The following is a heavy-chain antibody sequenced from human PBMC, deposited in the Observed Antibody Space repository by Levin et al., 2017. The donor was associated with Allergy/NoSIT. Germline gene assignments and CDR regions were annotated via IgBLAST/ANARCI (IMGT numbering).Heavy chain of an antibody. CDR3: AGDDGRSLVRD. V-gene: IGHV3-53*01. Sequence: GGSLRLSCAAFGFTVSGNYMSWVRQARGKGLEYVSLISDDGITYYADSVKGRFTISRDNTKNTLYLQLNGLIDEDTAVYYCAGDDGRSLVRDWGQGTLVTVSS. J-gene: IGHJ4*02. D-gene: IGHD6-13*01. CDR1: GFTVSGNY. CDR2: ISDDGIT.